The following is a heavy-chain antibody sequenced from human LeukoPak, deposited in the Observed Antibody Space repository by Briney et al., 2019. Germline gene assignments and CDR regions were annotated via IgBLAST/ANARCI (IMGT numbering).Heavy chain of an antibody. J-gene: IGHJ4*02. D-gene: IGHD3-3*01. CDR1: GGTFSSYA. V-gene: IGHV1-69*01. CDR2: IIPIFGTA. CDR3: ARSGGGYDFWSGYPYYFDY. Sequence: GSSVKVSCKASGGTFSSYAISWVRQAPGQGLEWMGGIIPIFGTASYAQKFQGRVTITADESTSTAYMELSSLRSEDTAVYYCARSGGGYDFWSGYPYYFDYWGQGTLVTVSS.